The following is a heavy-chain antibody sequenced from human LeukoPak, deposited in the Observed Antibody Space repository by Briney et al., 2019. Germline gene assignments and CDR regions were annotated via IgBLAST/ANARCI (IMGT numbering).Heavy chain of an antibody. CDR2: ISGSGGST. V-gene: IGHV3-23*01. D-gene: IGHD3-3*01. Sequence: GGSLRLSCAASGFTFSSYAMSWVRQAPGKGLEWVSAISGSGGSTYYADSVKGRFTTSRDNSKNTLYLQMNSLRAEDTAVYYCAKGAEYYDFWSGWVNYFDYWGQGTLVTVSS. J-gene: IGHJ4*02. CDR3: AKGAEYYDFWSGWVNYFDY. CDR1: GFTFSSYA.